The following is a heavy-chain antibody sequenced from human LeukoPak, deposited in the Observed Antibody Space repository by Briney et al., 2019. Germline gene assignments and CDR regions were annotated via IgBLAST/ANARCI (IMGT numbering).Heavy chain of an antibody. D-gene: IGHD5-18*01. J-gene: IGHJ4*02. CDR3: ARGRSYGPVDY. Sequence: GGSLRLSCAASGFTFSDYYMSWIRQAPGKGLEWVAVIWYDGSNKYYADSVKGRFTISRDNSKNTLYLQMNSLRAEDTAVYYCARGRSYGPVDYWGQGTLVTVSS. CDR2: IWYDGSNK. CDR1: GFTFSDYY. V-gene: IGHV3-33*08.